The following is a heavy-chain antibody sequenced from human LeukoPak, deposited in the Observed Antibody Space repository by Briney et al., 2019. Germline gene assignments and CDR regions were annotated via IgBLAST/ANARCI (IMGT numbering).Heavy chain of an antibody. D-gene: IGHD3-22*01. Sequence: ASVKVSCKASGYTFTSYDINWVRQATGQGLEWMGWMNPNSGNTGYAQKFQGRVTMTRNTSISTAYMELSSLRSEDTAVYYCARDGRGWDYYYDSSGYYDNWSDPWGQGTLVTVSS. CDR3: ARDGRGWDYYYDSSGYYDNWSDP. J-gene: IGHJ5*02. CDR2: MNPNSGNT. V-gene: IGHV1-8*01. CDR1: GYTFTSYD.